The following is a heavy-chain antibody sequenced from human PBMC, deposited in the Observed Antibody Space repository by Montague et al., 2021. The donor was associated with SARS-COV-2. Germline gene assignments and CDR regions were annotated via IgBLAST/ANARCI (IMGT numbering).Heavy chain of an antibody. CDR3: AREYSAPRWFGEYNRYGMDV. CDR2: IWYDGSNQ. D-gene: IGHD3-10*01. V-gene: IGHV3-33*08. CDR1: GFTFSRYD. Sequence: YLSLSCAASGFTFSRYDMHLVRQAPGKGLEWVAVIWYDGSNQYYGDSVKGRFTISRDNSKNTLYLQMNSLRAEDTAVYYCAREYSAPRWFGEYNRYGMDVWGQGTTVTVSS. J-gene: IGHJ6*02.